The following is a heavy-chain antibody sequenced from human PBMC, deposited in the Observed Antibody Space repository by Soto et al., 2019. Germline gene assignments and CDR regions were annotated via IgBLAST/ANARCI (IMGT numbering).Heavy chain of an antibody. J-gene: IGHJ4*02. CDR3: ARGLTGPFDY. CDR1: GGSFGGYY. D-gene: IGHD7-27*01. CDR2: INHSGST. Sequence: PSETLSLTCAVYGGSFGGYYGSWIRQPPGKGLEWIGEINHSGSTNYNPSLKSRVTISVDTSKNQFSLKLSSVTAADTAVYYCARGLTGPFDYWGQGTQVTVSS. V-gene: IGHV4-34*01.